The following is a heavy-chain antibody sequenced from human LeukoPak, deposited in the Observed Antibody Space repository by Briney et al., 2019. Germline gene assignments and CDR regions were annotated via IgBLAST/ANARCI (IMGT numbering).Heavy chain of an antibody. Sequence: ASVRVSCKASGYTFSDYYMHWVRQAPGQGLEWMGWINPYSGGTNYAEKFQGRVTMTRDTSMTTAYMELSSLRSDDTAMYYCARQWLVSPLFDYWGQGTLVTVSS. J-gene: IGHJ4*02. CDR3: ARQWLVSPLFDY. CDR2: INPYSGGT. D-gene: IGHD6-19*01. V-gene: IGHV1-2*02. CDR1: GYTFSDYY.